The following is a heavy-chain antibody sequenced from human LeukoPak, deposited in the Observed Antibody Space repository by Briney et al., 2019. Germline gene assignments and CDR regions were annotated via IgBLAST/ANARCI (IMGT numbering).Heavy chain of an antibody. D-gene: IGHD1-26*01. CDR3: ATVFKGSSLQDY. Sequence: GGSLRLSRVPSGFTITNNWMYWVRQAPGRGPVWISRIKSDESSAVYADSVKGRFTISRDNAKNTLYLQMNSLRVDDTAVYYCATVFKGSSLQDYWGQGTLVTVSS. J-gene: IGHJ4*02. V-gene: IGHV3-74*01. CDR2: IKSDESSA. CDR1: GFTITNNW.